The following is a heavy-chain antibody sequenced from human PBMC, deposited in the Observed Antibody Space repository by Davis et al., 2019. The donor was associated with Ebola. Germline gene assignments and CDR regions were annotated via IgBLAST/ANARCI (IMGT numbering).Heavy chain of an antibody. V-gene: IGHV4-30-4*02. D-gene: IGHD6-19*01. Sequence: SETLSLTCTVSGGSISSGEYYWSWIRQPPGKGLEWIGYIYYSGSTYYNPSLKSRVTISVDTSKNQFSLKLSSVTAADTAVYYCARGSQWLGPDYWGQGTLVTVSS. J-gene: IGHJ4*02. CDR3: ARGSQWLGPDY. CDR2: IYYSGST. CDR1: GGSISSGEYY.